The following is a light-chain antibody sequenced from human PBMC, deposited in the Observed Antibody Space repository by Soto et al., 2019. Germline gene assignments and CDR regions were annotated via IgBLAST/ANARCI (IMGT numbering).Light chain of an antibody. V-gene: IGLV1-51*01. Sequence: QSVLTQPPSVSAAPGQKVTISCSGSSFNIGNNFVSWYQQLPGTAPKLLIYDNNKRPSGIPDRFSASKSGTSATLGITGLQTGDEADYYCGTWDSSLSAWVFGGGTKVTVL. J-gene: IGLJ3*02. CDR1: SFNIGNNF. CDR3: GTWDSSLSAWV. CDR2: DNN.